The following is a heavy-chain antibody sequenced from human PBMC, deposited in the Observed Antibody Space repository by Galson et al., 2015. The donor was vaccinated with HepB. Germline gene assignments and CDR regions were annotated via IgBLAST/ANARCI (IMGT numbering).Heavy chain of an antibody. J-gene: IGHJ4*02. V-gene: IGHV3-30*18. CDR3: AKDWGYSSSWYLMPDY. CDR1: GFTFSSYG. D-gene: IGHD6-13*01. CDR2: ISYDGSNK. Sequence: SLRLSCAASGFTFSSYGMHWVRQAPGKGLEWVAVISYDGSNKYYADSVKGRFTISRDNSKNTLYLQMNGLRAEDTAVYYCAKDWGYSSSWYLMPDYWGQGTLVTVSS.